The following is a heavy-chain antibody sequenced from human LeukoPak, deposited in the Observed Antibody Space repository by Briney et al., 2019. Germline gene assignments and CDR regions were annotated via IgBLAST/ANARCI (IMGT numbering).Heavy chain of an antibody. Sequence: PGGSLRLSCVASGFTLSTYWMSWVRQAPGKGLEWVANINQDGSEKYYVDSVKGRFTISRDNAKNSLYLQMNSLRAEDTAVYYCARDTAGVDHWGQGTLVTVSS. CDR2: INQDGSEK. J-gene: IGHJ4*02. CDR3: ARDTAGVDH. CDR1: GFTLSTYW. D-gene: IGHD5-18*01. V-gene: IGHV3-7*03.